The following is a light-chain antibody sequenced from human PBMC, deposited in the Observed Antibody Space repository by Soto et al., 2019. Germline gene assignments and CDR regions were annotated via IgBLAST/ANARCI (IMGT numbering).Light chain of an antibody. V-gene: IGLV2-14*01. CDR1: SSAVGGYNY. CDR2: EVS. J-gene: IGLJ2*01. CDR3: SSYTSSSTLV. Sequence: QSALTQPASVSGSTGQSITISCTGTSSAVGGYNYVSWYQQHPGKAPKLMIYEVSNRPSGVSNRFSCSKSCNTASLSISGLQAEEEADYYCSSYTSSSTLVFGGGTKLTVL.